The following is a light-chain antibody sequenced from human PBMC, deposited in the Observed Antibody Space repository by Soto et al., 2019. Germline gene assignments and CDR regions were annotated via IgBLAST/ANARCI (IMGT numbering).Light chain of an antibody. CDR1: QSISTW. CDR3: QQYNTYSKWT. V-gene: IGKV1-5*03. Sequence: DIQMTQSPSTLSASVGDRVTITCRARQSISTWLAWYQQNPGQAPKLLIYKASSLESGVPSRFSGIGSGTEFTLTISSLQPDDFATYYCQQYNTYSKWTFGQGTKVEVK. J-gene: IGKJ1*01. CDR2: KAS.